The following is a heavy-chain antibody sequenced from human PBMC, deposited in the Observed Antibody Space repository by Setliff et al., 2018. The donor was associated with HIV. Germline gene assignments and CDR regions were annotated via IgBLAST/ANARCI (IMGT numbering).Heavy chain of an antibody. CDR2: VFPGDSDT. D-gene: IGHD3-10*01. J-gene: IGHJ4*02. CDR3: ARLGPGPMFRTNFDY. Sequence: GESLKISCKGSGYSFTSYWIAWVRQMPGKGLEWMGIVFPGDSDTRYSPSFQGQVTISADKSITTAYLQWSGLKASDTAIYYCARLGPGPMFRTNFDYWGQGTQVTVSS. CDR1: GYSFTSYW. V-gene: IGHV5-51*01.